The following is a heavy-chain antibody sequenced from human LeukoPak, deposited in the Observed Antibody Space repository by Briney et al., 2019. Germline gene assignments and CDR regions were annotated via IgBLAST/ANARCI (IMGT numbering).Heavy chain of an antibody. J-gene: IGHJ4*02. D-gene: IGHD6-19*01. Sequence: SETLSLTCTVSGCAISSSTYYWDWIRQSPGKGLEWIGSLYYTGTTYYNPSLKGRVSISVDTSKNQFSLKLSSVTAADTAVYYCTRKQWLAPFDYWGQGTLVTVSS. CDR2: LYYTGTT. CDR3: TRKQWLAPFDY. CDR1: GCAISSSTYY. V-gene: IGHV4-39*01.